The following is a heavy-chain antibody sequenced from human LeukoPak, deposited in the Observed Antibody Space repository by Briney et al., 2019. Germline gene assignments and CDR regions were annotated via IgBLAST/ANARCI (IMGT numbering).Heavy chain of an antibody. CDR1: GFAFSSFS. J-gene: IGHJ3*02. Sequence: PGRSLRLSCAASGFAFSSFSLHWVRQAPGKGLEWVSVLSSDATIKHYADSVKGRFTISRDNSKNSLYLLMNSLRAEDTAVYFCARAVTSGIYSFGLGDAFDIWGQGTMVTVSS. V-gene: IGHV3-30*04. CDR3: ARAVTSGIYSFGLGDAFDI. CDR2: LSSDATIK. D-gene: IGHD3-10*01.